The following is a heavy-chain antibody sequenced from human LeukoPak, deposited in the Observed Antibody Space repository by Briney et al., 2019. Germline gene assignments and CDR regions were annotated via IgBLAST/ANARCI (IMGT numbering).Heavy chain of an antibody. Sequence: PSETLSLTCTVSGGSISSGGYYWSWIRQPPGKGLEWIGYIYHSGSTYYNPSLKSRVTISVDTSKNQFSLKLSSVTAADTAVYYCARQDIVVVPAHMDVWGKGTTVTVSS. D-gene: IGHD2-2*01. CDR3: ARQDIVVVPAHMDV. CDR2: IYHSGST. J-gene: IGHJ6*03. CDR1: GGSISSGGYY. V-gene: IGHV4-30-2*03.